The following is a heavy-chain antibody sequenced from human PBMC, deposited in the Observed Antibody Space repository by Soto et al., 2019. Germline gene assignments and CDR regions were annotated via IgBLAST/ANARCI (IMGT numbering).Heavy chain of an antibody. Sequence: GESLKISCKGSGYSFTSYWISWVRQMPGKGLEWMGRIDPSDSYTNYSPSFQGHVTISADKSISTAYLQWSSLKASDTAMYYCARQRQEYSSSSVRWFDPWGQGTLVTVSS. CDR3: ARQRQEYSSSSVRWFDP. D-gene: IGHD6-6*01. V-gene: IGHV5-10-1*01. J-gene: IGHJ5*02. CDR1: GYSFTSYW. CDR2: IDPSDSYT.